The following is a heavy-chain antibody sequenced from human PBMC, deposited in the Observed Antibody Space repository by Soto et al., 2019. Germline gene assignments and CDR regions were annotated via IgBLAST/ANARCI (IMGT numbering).Heavy chain of an antibody. Sequence: PGESLRISCMGSGYKVSTWHNFTSYWIAWVRQMPGEGLEWMGIIYPGDSDTRYSPSFQGQVTISADKSINSVYLQWSSLKASDTAMYYCARHERLDISYGSGSHIDYWGQGTLVTXSS. CDR2: IYPGDSDT. CDR3: ARHERLDISYGSGSHIDY. V-gene: IGHV5-51*01. D-gene: IGHD3-10*01. CDR1: GYKVSTWHNFTSYW. J-gene: IGHJ4*02.